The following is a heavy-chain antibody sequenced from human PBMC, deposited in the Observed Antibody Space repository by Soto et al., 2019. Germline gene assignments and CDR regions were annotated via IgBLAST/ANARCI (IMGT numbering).Heavy chain of an antibody. V-gene: IGHV4-31*03. Sequence: QVQLEESGPGLVKPSQTLSLTCTVSRGSISSGGYYWSWIRQHAGKGLEWIGYSYHSGSTYYNPSLKSRGTILVDASKHKFYLQLSSVTAADTAVYYCARKQAGYSSYFDFWGQGTLVTVSS. CDR2: SYHSGST. CDR3: ARKQAGYSSYFDF. J-gene: IGHJ4*02. CDR1: RGSISSGGYY. D-gene: IGHD5-12*01.